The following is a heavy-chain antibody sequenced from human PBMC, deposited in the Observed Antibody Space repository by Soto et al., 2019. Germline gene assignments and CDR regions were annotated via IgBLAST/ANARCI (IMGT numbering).Heavy chain of an antibody. J-gene: IGHJ4*02. D-gene: IGHD2-2*01. CDR2: ISGSGGST. V-gene: IGHV3-23*01. CDR1: GFTFSSYA. Sequence: GGSLRLSCAASGFTFSSYAMSWVRQAPGKGLEWVSAISGSGGSTYYADSVKGRFTISRDNSKNTLYLQMNSLRAEDTAVYYCAKDQADIVVVPAGLFDYWGQGTLVTVSS. CDR3: AKDQADIVVVPAGLFDY.